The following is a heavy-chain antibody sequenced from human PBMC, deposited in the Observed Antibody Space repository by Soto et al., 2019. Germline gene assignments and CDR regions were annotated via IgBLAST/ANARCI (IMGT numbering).Heavy chain of an antibody. V-gene: IGHV1-18*01. CDR1: GYTFTSYG. CDR3: ARDLFTISSGWYSSPAAH. Sequence: QVQLVQSGAEVEKPGASVKVSCKTSGYTFTSYGISWVRQAPGQGLEYMGWISTYNGNTNFAQKLQGRVTMTTDTSMSTAYMELRSLRSDDTAVYYGARDLFTISSGWYSSPAAHCGQGTLVTVSS. CDR2: ISTYNGNT. D-gene: IGHD6-19*01. J-gene: IGHJ1*01.